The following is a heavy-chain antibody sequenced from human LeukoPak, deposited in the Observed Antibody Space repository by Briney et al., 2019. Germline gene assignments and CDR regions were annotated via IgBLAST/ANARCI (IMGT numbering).Heavy chain of an antibody. CDR3: ARDTWGYYDSIGSYYYFDY. CDR2: IYYSGST. CDR1: GGSISSCY. V-gene: IGHV4-59*01. D-gene: IGHD3-22*01. J-gene: IGHJ4*02. Sequence: SETLSLTCTVSGGSISSCYWSWIRQPPRKGLEWIGYIYYSGSTKHNPSLKSRVNISVDTSKNQFSLKLSSVTAADTAVYYCARDTWGYYDSIGSYYYFDYWGQGTLVTVSS.